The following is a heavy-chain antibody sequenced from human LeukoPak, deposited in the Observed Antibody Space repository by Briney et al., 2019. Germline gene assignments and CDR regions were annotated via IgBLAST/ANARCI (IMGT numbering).Heavy chain of an antibody. V-gene: IGHV5-51*01. D-gene: IGHD3-16*02. J-gene: IGHJ4*02. CDR3: ARLVTFGGVIAPPDY. Sequence: GESLKISCKGSGYSFTSYWIGWVRQMPGKGLEWMGIIYPGDSDTRYSPSFQGQVTISADKSISTAYLQWSSLKASDTAMYYCARLVTFGGVIAPPDYWGQGTLVTVSS. CDR2: IYPGDSDT. CDR1: GYSFTSYW.